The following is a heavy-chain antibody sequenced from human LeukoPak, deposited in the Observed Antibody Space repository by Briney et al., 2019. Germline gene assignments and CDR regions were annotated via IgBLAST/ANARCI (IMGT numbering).Heavy chain of an antibody. V-gene: IGHV3-23*01. CDR1: QFIFSNYA. J-gene: IGHJ4*02. D-gene: IGHD6-13*01. CDR2: ISGSGGST. CDR3: AKGGRHIPAAYDY. Sequence: GSLRLSCAASQFIFSNYAMSWVRQAPGTGLEWVSTISGSGGSTYYADSVKGRFTISRDNSKNTLSLQMESLRAGDTAVYFCAKGGRHIPAAYDYWGQGALVTVSS.